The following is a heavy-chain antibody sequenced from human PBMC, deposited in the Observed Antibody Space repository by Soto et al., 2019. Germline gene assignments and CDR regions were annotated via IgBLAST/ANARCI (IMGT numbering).Heavy chain of an antibody. J-gene: IGHJ6*02. CDR2: ISGSSGST. V-gene: IGHV3-23*01. D-gene: IGHD6-13*01. CDR1: GFTFSSYA. CDR3: AKRPLLVPRYYYGMDV. Sequence: EVQLLESGGGLVQPGGSLRLSCAASGFTFSSYAMSWVRQAPGKGLEWVSAISGSSGSTYYADSVKGRFTISRDNSKNTLYLQMNSLRAEDTAVYYCAKRPLLVPRYYYGMDVWGQGTTVTVSS.